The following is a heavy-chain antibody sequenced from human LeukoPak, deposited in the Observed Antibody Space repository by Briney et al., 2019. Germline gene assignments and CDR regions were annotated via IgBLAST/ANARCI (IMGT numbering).Heavy chain of an antibody. CDR1: GGTFSSYA. Sequence: ASVKVSCKASGGTFSSYAISWVRQAPGQGLEWMGGTIPIFGTANYAQKFQGRVTITADESTSTAYMELSSLRSEDTAVYYCARSNVSRHFQHWGQGTLVTVSS. CDR2: TIPIFGTA. D-gene: IGHD4/OR15-4a*01. CDR3: ARSNVSRHFQH. J-gene: IGHJ1*01. V-gene: IGHV1-69*13.